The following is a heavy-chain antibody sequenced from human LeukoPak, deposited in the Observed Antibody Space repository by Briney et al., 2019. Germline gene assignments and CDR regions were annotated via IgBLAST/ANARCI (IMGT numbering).Heavy chain of an antibody. J-gene: IGHJ6*03. CDR1: GFTFDDYA. CDR2: ISGDGGST. CDR3: AILVVINSYYYMDV. Sequence: GGSPRLSCAASGFTFDDYAMHWVRQAPGKGLEWVSLISGDGGSTYYADSVKGRFTISRDNSKNSLYLQMNSLSTEDTALYYCAILVVINSYYYMDVWGKGATVTVSS. V-gene: IGHV3-43*02. D-gene: IGHD3-22*01.